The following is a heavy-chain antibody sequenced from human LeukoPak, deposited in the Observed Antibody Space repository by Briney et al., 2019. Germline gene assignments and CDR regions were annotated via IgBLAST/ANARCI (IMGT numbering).Heavy chain of an antibody. D-gene: IGHD5-12*01. CDR1: GGTFSSYA. CDR3: ARGGPKGGYDSNY. V-gene: IGHV1-69*01. Sequence: ASVKVSCKASGGTFSSYAISWVRQAPGQGLEWMGGIIPIFGTANYAQKFQGRVTITADESTSTAYMELSRLRSDDTAVYYCARGGPKGGYDSNYWGQGTLVTVSS. J-gene: IGHJ4*02. CDR2: IIPIFGTA.